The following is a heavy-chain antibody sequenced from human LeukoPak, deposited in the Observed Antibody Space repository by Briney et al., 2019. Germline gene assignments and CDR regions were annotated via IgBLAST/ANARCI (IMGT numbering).Heavy chain of an antibody. D-gene: IGHD4-11*01. V-gene: IGHV3-23*01. J-gene: IGHJ4*02. CDR2: ISGSGGTA. Sequence: GGSLRLSCAASGFTFSIYAMSWVRQAPGKGLEWVSAISGSGGTAYYADSVKGRFTISRDNSKNTLYLQMNSLRAEDTAVYYCAKDSFYMTTVIPYYFDYWGQGTLVTVSS. CDR3: AKDSFYMTTVIPYYFDY. CDR1: GFTFSIYA.